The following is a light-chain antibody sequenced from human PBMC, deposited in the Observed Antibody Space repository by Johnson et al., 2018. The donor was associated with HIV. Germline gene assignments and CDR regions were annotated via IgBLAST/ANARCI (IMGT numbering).Light chain of an antibody. CDR3: GTWDNSLSVYV. Sequence: QSVLTKPPSVSAVPGQKVTISCSGSISNIGNNYVSWYQQLPGTAPKLLIYDNDKRPSGIPDRFSASKSGTSATLGITGLQPGDEADYYCGTWDNSLSVYVFGTGTTVTCL. CDR1: ISNIGNNY. CDR2: DND. V-gene: IGLV1-51*01. J-gene: IGLJ1*01.